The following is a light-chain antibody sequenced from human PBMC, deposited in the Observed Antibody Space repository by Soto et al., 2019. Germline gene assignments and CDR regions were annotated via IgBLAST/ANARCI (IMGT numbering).Light chain of an antibody. CDR2: EVS. Sequence: QSALTQPASVSGSPGQPITISCTGTRSDVGANNYVSWYQHHPGKAPKLLIYEVSNRPSGVSSRFSGSKSGNTASLTISGLQAEDEADYYCSSYINSITFVVFGGGTKLTVL. V-gene: IGLV2-14*01. J-gene: IGLJ2*01. CDR1: RSDVGANNY. CDR3: SSYINSITFVV.